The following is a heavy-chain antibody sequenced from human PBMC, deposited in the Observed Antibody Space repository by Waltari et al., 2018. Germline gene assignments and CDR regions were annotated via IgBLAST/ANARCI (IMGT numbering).Heavy chain of an antibody. D-gene: IGHD3-22*01. CDR1: GFTFDDYA. V-gene: IGHV3-9*01. CDR2: ITWNSGSI. J-gene: IGHJ4*02. Sequence: EVQLVESGGGLVQPGRSLRLSCAASGFTFDDYAMHWVRQAPGKGLEWVSSITWNSGSIGYADSVKGRFTISRDNARHSLYLQMNSLRAEDTALYYCAKDQRSSGYPYYFDYWGQGTLVTVSS. CDR3: AKDQRSSGYPYYFDY.